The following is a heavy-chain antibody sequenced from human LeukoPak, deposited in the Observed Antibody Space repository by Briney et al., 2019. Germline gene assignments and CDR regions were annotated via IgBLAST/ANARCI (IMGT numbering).Heavy chain of an antibody. J-gene: IGHJ4*02. Sequence: GGSLRLSCAASGFMFSSNWMSWVRLAPGKGLEWVANIKEDGTETYYVDSVKGRFTISRDNAKNSLYLQMNSLRVDDTAVYYCAKEGRSLQTYWGQGTLVTVSS. CDR2: IKEDGTET. CDR3: AKEGRSLQTY. D-gene: IGHD5-24*01. V-gene: IGHV3-7*03. CDR1: GFMFSSNW.